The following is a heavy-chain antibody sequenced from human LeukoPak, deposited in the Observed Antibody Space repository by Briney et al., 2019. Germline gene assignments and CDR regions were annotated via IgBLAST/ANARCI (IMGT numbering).Heavy chain of an antibody. CDR3: ASINSSSWFGYWFDP. J-gene: IGHJ5*02. V-gene: IGHV1-69*05. CDR1: GGTFSSYA. Sequence: RRASVKVSCKASGGTFSSYAISWVRQAPGQGLEWMGGIIPIFGTANYAQKFQGRVTITTDESTSTAYMELSSLRSEDTAVYYCASINSSSWFGYWFDPWGQGTLVTVSS. CDR2: IIPIFGTA. D-gene: IGHD6-13*01.